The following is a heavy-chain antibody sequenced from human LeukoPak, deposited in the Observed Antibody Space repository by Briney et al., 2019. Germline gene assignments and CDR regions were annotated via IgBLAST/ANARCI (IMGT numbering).Heavy chain of an antibody. CDR3: ARSEHDILTGSHTDSFDY. CDR1: GYTFTGYY. D-gene: IGHD3-9*01. Sequence: ASVKVSCKASGYTFTGYYMHWVRQAPGQGLEWMGWINPNSGGTNYAQKFQGRVTMTRDTSISTAYMELSRLRSDDTAVYYCARSEHDILTGSHTDSFDYWGQGTLVTVSS. V-gene: IGHV1-2*02. CDR2: INPNSGGT. J-gene: IGHJ4*02.